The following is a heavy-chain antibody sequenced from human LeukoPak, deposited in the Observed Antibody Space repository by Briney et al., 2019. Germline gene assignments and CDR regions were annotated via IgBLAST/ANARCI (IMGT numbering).Heavy chain of an antibody. J-gene: IGHJ4*02. Sequence: GESLKISCKGSGYSFTSYWISWVRQMPGKGLEWMGRIDPSDSYTNYSPPFQGHVTISADKSISTAYLQWSGLKASDTAMYYCGYYGSGEGYWGQGTLVTVSS. CDR2: IDPSDSYT. CDR1: GYSFTSYW. V-gene: IGHV5-10-1*01. D-gene: IGHD3-10*01. CDR3: GYYGSGEGY.